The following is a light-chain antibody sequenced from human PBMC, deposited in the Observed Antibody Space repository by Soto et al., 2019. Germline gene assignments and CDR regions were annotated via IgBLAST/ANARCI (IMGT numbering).Light chain of an antibody. CDR2: DVS. J-gene: IGLJ3*02. CDR3: SSYTSSSTEV. CDR1: SSDVGGYNY. Sequence: QSALTQPASVSGSPGQSITISCTGTSSDVGGYNYVSWYQQHPGKTPKLMIYDVSNRASGVPNRFSGSKSGNTASLTISGLQSEDEADKYCSSYTSSSTEVFGGGTHLTVL. V-gene: IGLV2-14*01.